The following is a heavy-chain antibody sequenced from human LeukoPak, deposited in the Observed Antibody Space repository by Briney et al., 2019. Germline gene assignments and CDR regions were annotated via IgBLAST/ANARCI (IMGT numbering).Heavy chain of an antibody. CDR2: IYWNDDK. CDR3: AHTRVQLWLGLTYYFDY. J-gene: IGHJ4*02. D-gene: IGHD5-18*01. CDR1: GFSLSTSGVG. V-gene: IGHV2-5*01. Sequence: SGPTLVKPTQTLTLTCTFSGFSLSTSGVGVGWIRQPPGKALEWLALIYWNDDKRYSPSLKSRLTITKDTSKNQVVLTMTNMDPVDTATYYRAHTRVQLWLGLTYYFDYWGQGTLVTVSS.